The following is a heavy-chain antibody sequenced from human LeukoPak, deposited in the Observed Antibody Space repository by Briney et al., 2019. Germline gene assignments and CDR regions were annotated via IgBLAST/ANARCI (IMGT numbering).Heavy chain of an antibody. J-gene: IGHJ6*02. CDR3: AGHIAVAGTLYYGMDV. Sequence: GGSLRLSCAASGFTFSDYYMSWIRQAPGKGLEWVSYISSSGSTIYYADSVKGRFTISRDNAKNSLYLQMNSLRAEDTAVYYCAGHIAVAGTLYYGMDVWGQGTTVTVSS. CDR1: GFTFSDYY. D-gene: IGHD6-19*01. CDR2: ISSSGSTI. V-gene: IGHV3-11*01.